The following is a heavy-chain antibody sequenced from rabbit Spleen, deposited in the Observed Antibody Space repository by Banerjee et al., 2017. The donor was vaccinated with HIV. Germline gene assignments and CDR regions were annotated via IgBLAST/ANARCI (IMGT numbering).Heavy chain of an antibody. CDR1: GFSFSSSYW. CDR3: ARYGSSNYWYFNL. J-gene: IGHJ4*01. CDR2: IYIGSSDST. Sequence: EESGGGLVQPERSLTLTCTASGFSFSSSYWICWVRQAPGKGLEWIGCIYIGSSDSTYYASWAKGRFTISKTSSTTVTLQMTSLTAADTATYFCARYGSSNYWYFNLWGPGTLVTVS. V-gene: IGHV1S45*01. D-gene: IGHD8-1*01.